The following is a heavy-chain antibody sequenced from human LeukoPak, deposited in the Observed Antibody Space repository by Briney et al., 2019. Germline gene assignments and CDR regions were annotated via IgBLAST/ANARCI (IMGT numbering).Heavy chain of an antibody. J-gene: IGHJ4*02. V-gene: IGHV3-9*01. CDR3: ALNPDYYGSGSFDY. Sequence: GGSLRLSCAASGFTFDDYAMHWVRQAPGKGLEWVSGISWNSGSIGYADSVKGRFTISRDNAKNSLYLQMNSLRAEDTAVYYCALNPDYYGSGSFDYWGQGTLATVSS. CDR1: GFTFDDYA. D-gene: IGHD3-10*01. CDR2: ISWNSGSI.